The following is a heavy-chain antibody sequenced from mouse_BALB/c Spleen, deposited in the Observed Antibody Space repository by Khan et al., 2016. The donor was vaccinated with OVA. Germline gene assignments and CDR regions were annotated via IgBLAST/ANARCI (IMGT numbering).Heavy chain of an antibody. CDR2: INPSNGYT. CDR1: GYTFTSYT. Sequence: VQLQESGAELARPGASVKMSCKASGYTFTSYTIHWIKKRPGQGLEWIGYINPSNGYTNYNQKFKDKATLNTDKSSTTAYLKMSSLTSDESAVYNCVRDGAYHRNDGWFAYWGQGTLVTVSA. J-gene: IGHJ3*01. D-gene: IGHD2-14*01. CDR3: VRDGAYHRNDGWFAY. V-gene: IGHV1-4*01.